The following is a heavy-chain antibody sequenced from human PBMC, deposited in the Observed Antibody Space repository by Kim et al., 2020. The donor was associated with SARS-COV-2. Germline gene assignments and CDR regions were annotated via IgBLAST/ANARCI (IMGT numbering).Heavy chain of an antibody. J-gene: IGHJ4*02. V-gene: IGHV5-10-1*01. CDR3: ARGYYETSGVAGY. CDR2: VDPNDSYT. D-gene: IGHD3-22*01. CDR1: GYTFTNYW. Sequence: GESLKISCKGSGYTFTNYWITWVRQMPGKGLEWMGRVDPNDSYTRYSASFQGHVTFSADKSINTAYLQWSSLKASDTAIYYCARGYYETSGVAGYWGQGTLVTVSS.